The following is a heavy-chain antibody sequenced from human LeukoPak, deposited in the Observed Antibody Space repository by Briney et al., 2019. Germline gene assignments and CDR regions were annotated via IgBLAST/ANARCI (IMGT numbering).Heavy chain of an antibody. CDR2: IYSGGST. V-gene: IGHV3-23*03. J-gene: IGHJ3*02. Sequence: GGSLRLSCAASGFTFSSYAMSWVRQAPGKGLEWVSVIYSGGSTYYADSVKGRFTISRDNSKNTLYLQMNSLRAEDTAVYYCAREFSGTDAFDIWGQGTMVTVSS. CDR1: GFTFSSYA. CDR3: AREFSGTDAFDI.